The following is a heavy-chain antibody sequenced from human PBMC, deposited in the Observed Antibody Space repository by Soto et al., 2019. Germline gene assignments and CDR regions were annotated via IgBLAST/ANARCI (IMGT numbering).Heavy chain of an antibody. Sequence: EESLKICCKGSGYSFTSYWISWVRQMPGKGLEWMGRIDPSDSYTNYSPSFQGHVTISADKSISTAYLQWSSLKASDTAMYYCAKLAVAGYYYYGMDVWGQGTTVTVS. J-gene: IGHJ6*02. CDR1: GYSFTSYW. CDR3: AKLAVAGYYYYGMDV. CDR2: IDPSDSYT. V-gene: IGHV5-10-1*01. D-gene: IGHD6-19*01.